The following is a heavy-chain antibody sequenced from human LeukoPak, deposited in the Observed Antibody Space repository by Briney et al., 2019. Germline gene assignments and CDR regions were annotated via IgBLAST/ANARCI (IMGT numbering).Heavy chain of an antibody. D-gene: IGHD6-13*01. V-gene: IGHV1-2*02. CDR1: GYSFTDYY. CDR2: INPNSGGT. CDR3: ARTLYIAAAPGGFDY. Sequence: ASVKVSCKASGYSFTDYYMHWVRQAPGQGLEWMGWINPNSGGTNYAQKFQGRVTMTRDTSTGTIYMEMTSLRSDDTAIYYCARTLYIAAAPGGFDYWGQGTLLTVSS. J-gene: IGHJ4*02.